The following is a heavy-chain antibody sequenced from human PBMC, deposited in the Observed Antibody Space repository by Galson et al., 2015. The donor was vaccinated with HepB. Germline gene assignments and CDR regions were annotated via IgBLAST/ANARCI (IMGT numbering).Heavy chain of an antibody. Sequence: SLRLSCAASGFTFSSYAMHWVRQAPGKGLEWVAVISYDGSNKYYADSVKGRFTISRDNSKNTLYLQMNSLRAEDTAVYYCTRDDGYSSGWYVLFFDYWGQGTLVTVSS. CDR1: GFTFSSYA. J-gene: IGHJ4*02. D-gene: IGHD6-19*01. CDR3: TRDDGYSSGWYVLFFDY. CDR2: ISYDGSNK. V-gene: IGHV3-30-3*01.